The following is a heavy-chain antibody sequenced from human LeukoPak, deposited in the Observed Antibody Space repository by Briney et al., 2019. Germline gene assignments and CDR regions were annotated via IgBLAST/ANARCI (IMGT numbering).Heavy chain of an antibody. D-gene: IGHD1-26*01. V-gene: IGHV3-30*18. J-gene: IGHJ4*02. CDR3: ANLRIVGATNPFDY. CDR1: GFTFSSYG. CDR2: ISYDGSNK. Sequence: TGGSLRLSCAASGFTFSSYGMHWVRQAPGKGLEWVAVISYDGSNKYYADSVKGRFTISRDNSKNTLYLQMNSLRAEDTAVYYCANLRIVGATNPFDYWGQGTLVTVSS.